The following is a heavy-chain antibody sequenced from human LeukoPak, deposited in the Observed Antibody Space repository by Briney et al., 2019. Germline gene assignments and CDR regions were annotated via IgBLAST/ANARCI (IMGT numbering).Heavy chain of an antibody. D-gene: IGHD5-24*01. J-gene: IGHJ4*02. V-gene: IGHV3-30*18. Sequence: GGSLRLSCAASGFTFSSYGMHWVRQAPGKGLEWVAVMSFDGSSQYYADSVQGRFTVARDNSKNTMYLQMNSLRDEDTAVYYCAKDFRDGYNHPSYYFDSWGQGTLVTVSS. CDR1: GFTFSSYG. CDR2: MSFDGSSQ. CDR3: AKDFRDGYNHPSYYFDS.